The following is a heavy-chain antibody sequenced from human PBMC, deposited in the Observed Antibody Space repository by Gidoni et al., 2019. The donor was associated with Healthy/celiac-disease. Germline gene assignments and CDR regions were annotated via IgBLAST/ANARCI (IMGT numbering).Heavy chain of an antibody. CDR3: AKDMSPRIAAAGIDY. V-gene: IGHV3-9*01. J-gene: IGHJ4*02. CDR1: GFTFDDYA. Sequence: EVQLVESGGGLVQPGRSLRLSCAASGFTFDDYAMHWVRQAPGKGLEWVSGISWNSGSIGYADSVKGRFTISRDNAKNSLYLQMNSLRAEDTALYYCAKDMSPRIAAAGIDYWGQGTLVTVSS. CDR2: ISWNSGSI. D-gene: IGHD6-13*01.